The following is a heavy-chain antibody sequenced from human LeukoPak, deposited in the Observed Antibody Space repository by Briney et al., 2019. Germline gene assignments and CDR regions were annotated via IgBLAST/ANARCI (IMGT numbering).Heavy chain of an antibody. D-gene: IGHD1-26*01. Sequence: GGSQRLSCLTSGFTLSTNAMSWVRQAPGKGLEWISGISGSGASTYYADSVKGRFTISRDDSRNTLYLQMNSLRGDDTAVYYCAKDVGKWESLHFFDYWGQGTLVTVSS. CDR3: AKDVGKWESLHFFDY. CDR2: ISGSGAST. J-gene: IGHJ4*02. CDR1: GFTLSTNA. V-gene: IGHV3-23*01.